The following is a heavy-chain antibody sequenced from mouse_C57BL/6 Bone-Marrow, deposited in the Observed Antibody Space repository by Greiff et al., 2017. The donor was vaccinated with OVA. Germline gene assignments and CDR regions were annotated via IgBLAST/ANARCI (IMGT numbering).Heavy chain of an antibody. V-gene: IGHV3-6*01. J-gene: IGHJ3*01. CDR3: ARNVPYYGSSSWFAY. D-gene: IGHD1-1*01. CDR1: GYSITSGYY. Sequence: VQLQQSGPGLVKPSQSLSLTCSVTGYSITSGYYWNWIRQFPGNKLEWMGYISYDGSNNYNPSLKNRISITRDTSKNQFFLKLNSVTTEDTATYDCARNVPYYGSSSWFAYWGQGTLVTVSA. CDR2: ISYDGSN.